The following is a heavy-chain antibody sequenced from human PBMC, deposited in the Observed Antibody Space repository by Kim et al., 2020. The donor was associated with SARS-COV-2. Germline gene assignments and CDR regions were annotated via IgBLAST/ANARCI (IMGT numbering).Heavy chain of an antibody. CDR3: AKRRTAWYYFDY. J-gene: IGHJ4*02. D-gene: IGHD2-21*02. Sequence: DSDSVAGRFTLSRDYSKDQLYLQLSSLRAEDTAVYYCAKRRTAWYYFDYWGQGTLVTVSS. V-gene: IGHV3-23*01.